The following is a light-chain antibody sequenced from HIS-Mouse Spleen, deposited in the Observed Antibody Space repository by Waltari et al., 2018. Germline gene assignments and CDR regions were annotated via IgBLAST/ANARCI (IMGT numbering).Light chain of an antibody. CDR3: SSYTSSSTLV. J-gene: IGLJ2*01. CDR2: DVS. V-gene: IGLV2-14*03. Sequence: QSALTQPASVSGSPGQSITISCTGTTSDVGGSTYVSWYQQHPGKAPKLMIYDVSNRPSGVSNRFSGSKSGNTASLTISGLQAEDEADYYCSSYTSSSTLVFGGGTKLTVL. CDR1: TSDVGGSTY.